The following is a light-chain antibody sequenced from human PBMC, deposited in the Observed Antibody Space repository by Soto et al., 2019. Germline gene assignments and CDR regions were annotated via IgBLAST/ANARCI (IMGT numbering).Light chain of an antibody. V-gene: IGLV4-69*01. J-gene: IGLJ2*01. CDR2: LNSNGTH. Sequence: VLTQSPSASASLGASVNLTCTLSIGHFTYAIAWHQQQPEKGPRYLMRLNSNGTHTKGDGIPDRFSGSSSGIERYLTIASLQSGDEADYDCHTWGTGTVVFGGGTKLTVL. CDR3: HTWGTGTVV. CDR1: IGHFTYA.